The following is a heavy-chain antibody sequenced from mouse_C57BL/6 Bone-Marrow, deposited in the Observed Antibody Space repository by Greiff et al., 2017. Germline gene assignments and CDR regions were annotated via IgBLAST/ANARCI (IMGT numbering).Heavy chain of an antibody. Sequence: EVKVVESGAELVRPGASVKLSCTASGFNIKDDYMHWVKQRPEQGLEWIGWIDPENGDTEYASKFQGKDTITADTSSNKAYLQLSSLTSENTAVYYCNAIYYDDDRGYYFDYWGQGTTLTVSS. CDR2: IDPENGDT. D-gene: IGHD2-4*01. V-gene: IGHV14-4*01. CDR1: GFNIKDDY. J-gene: IGHJ2*01. CDR3: NAIYYDDDRGYYFDY.